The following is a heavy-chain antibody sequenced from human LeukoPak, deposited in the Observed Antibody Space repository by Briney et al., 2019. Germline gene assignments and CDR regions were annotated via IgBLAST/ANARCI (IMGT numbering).Heavy chain of an antibody. V-gene: IGHV4-39*01. J-gene: IGHJ4*02. CDR2: VYYSGST. D-gene: IGHD3-9*01. CDR3: ARQVTFFDVLTGYYLDH. CDR1: GGSISSSRYY. Sequence: SETLSLTCTVSGGSISSSRYYWAWIRQPPGKGLEWIGTVYYSGSTYYNPSLKSRVTIFGDTSKNQFSLKLSSVTAADTAVYYCARQVTFFDVLTGYYLDHWGQGTLVTVSS.